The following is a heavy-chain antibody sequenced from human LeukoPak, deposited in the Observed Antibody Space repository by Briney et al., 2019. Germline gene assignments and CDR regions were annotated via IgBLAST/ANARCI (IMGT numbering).Heavy chain of an antibody. CDR2: ISYDGSNK. Sequence: GTSLRLSCAASGFTFSSYAMHWVRQAPGKGLEWVAVISYDGSNKHYAESVKGRLTISRDNSKNTLYLQMNSLSAEDTAVYYCTRIRSSSGWYEPFDYWGQGTLVTVSS. CDR1: GFTFSSYA. V-gene: IGHV3-30-3*01. D-gene: IGHD6-19*01. J-gene: IGHJ4*02. CDR3: TRIRSSSGWYEPFDY.